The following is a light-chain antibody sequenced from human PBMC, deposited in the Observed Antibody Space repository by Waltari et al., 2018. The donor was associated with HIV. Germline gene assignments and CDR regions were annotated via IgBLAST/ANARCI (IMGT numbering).Light chain of an antibody. Sequence: SFDLTQPVSLLVTLGRTARMTCGGDDIGNKNVHGYHQRPGQAPMLVIYRDTNRPAGVLERISASNSDNTATLTITRVQAGDEGHYYCQVWDSGAVVFGGGTELTVL. J-gene: IGLJ2*01. CDR2: RDT. CDR3: QVWDSGAVV. CDR1: DIGNKN. V-gene: IGLV3-9*01.